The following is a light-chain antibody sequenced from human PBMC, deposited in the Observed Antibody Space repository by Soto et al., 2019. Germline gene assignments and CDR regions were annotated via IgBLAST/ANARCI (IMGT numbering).Light chain of an antibody. CDR1: QSVSSSY. J-gene: IGKJ2*01. CDR2: GAS. V-gene: IGKV3-20*01. CDR3: QQYEHT. Sequence: EIVLTQSPGTLSLSPGERATLSCRASQSVSSSYLAWYQQKPGQAPRLLIYGASSRATGIPDRFSGSGSGTDFTLTISRLEPEDFAVYYCQQYEHTFGQGTKLEIK.